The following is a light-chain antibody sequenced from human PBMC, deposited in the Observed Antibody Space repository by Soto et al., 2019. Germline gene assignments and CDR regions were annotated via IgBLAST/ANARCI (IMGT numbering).Light chain of an antibody. CDR2: GAS. CDR3: QYYAGVWT. J-gene: IGKJ1*01. Sequence: EIVLTQSPGTLSLSPGERATLSCRASQSVSSSYLAWYQKKPGQAPRLLIYGASSRATGIPDRFSGSGSGTDFILTISSLQPDDFATYYCQYYAGVWTFGQGTKVDIK. V-gene: IGKV3-20*01. CDR1: QSVSSSY.